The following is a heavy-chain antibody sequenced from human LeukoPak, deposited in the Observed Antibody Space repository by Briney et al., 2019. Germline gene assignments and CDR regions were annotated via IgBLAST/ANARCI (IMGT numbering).Heavy chain of an antibody. Sequence: GGSLRLSCAVSGLTFNNYAMSWVRQAPGKGLEWVSSISSSSSYIYYADSVKGRFTISRDNAKNSLYLQMNSLRAEDTAVYYCARVYYASWSGQPLSQHWLDPWGQGTLVTVSS. CDR1: GLTFNNYA. CDR3: ARVYYASWSGQPLSQHWLDP. CDR2: ISSSSSYI. J-gene: IGHJ5*02. D-gene: IGHD3-3*01. V-gene: IGHV3-21*01.